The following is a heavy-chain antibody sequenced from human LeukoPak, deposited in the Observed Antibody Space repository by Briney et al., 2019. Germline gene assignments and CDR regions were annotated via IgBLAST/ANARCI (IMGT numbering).Heavy chain of an antibody. Sequence: GGSLRLSCVASGFTFTNAWMSWFRQAPGKGLEWVGRIKSKGDAEATDYAAPVKGRFTISREDSKNTLYLQMNSLKTEDTAVYYCTTDLGLTMIRGVIVPWGQGTLVTVSS. V-gene: IGHV3-15*01. D-gene: IGHD3-10*01. CDR2: IKSKGDAEAT. CDR1: GFTFTNAW. J-gene: IGHJ5*02. CDR3: TTDLGLTMIRGVIVP.